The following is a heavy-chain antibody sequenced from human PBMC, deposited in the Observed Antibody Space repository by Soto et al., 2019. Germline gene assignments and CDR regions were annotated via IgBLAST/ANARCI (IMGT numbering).Heavy chain of an antibody. J-gene: IGHJ4*02. CDR2: INAGNGNT. V-gene: IGHV1-3*01. CDR3: ARGITLPTPLDY. CDR1: GYTFTSYA. D-gene: IGHD1-20*01. Sequence: ASVKVSCEASGYTFTSYAMHWVRQAPGQRLEWMGWINAGNGNTKYSQKFQGRVTITRDTSASTAYMELSSLRSEDTAVYYCARGITLPTPLDYWGQGTLVTVPQ.